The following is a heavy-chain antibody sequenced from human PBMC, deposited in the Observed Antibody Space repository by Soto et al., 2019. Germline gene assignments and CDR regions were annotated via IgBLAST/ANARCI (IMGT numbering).Heavy chain of an antibody. V-gene: IGHV4-61*01. J-gene: IGHJ4*02. Sequence: QVQLQESGPGLVKPSETLSLTCTVSGGSFKSGSYSWSWIRQPPGKGLEWIGYVYHTGRTSYNPSLKSRVHISMDTSKNQFSLNLDSVTAAYTAVYFCARDFAYFDSWGQGTLVTVSS. CDR2: VYHTGRT. CDR3: ARDFAYFDS. CDR1: GGSFKSGSYS. D-gene: IGHD3-3*01.